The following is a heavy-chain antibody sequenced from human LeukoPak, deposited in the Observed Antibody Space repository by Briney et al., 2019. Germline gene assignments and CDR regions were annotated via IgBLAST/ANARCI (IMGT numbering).Heavy chain of an antibody. V-gene: IGHV3-23*01. CDR2: ISERGGST. CDR3: AKRGVVIRGLLVIGYHQEAYHYDF. D-gene: IGHD3-10*01. Sequence: GGSLRLSCVVSGISLSNYAMTWVRQAPGKGLEWVSYISERGGSTTYADSVKGRFTISRDTSLNTLYLQMNNLRAEDTAVYFCAKRGVVIRGLLVIGYHQEAYHYDFWGKGTTVTVSS. J-gene: IGHJ6*04. CDR1: GISLSNYA.